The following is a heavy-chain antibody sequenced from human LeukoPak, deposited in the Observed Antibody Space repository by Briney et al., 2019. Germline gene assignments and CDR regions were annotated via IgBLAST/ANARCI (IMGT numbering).Heavy chain of an antibody. D-gene: IGHD4-11*01. Sequence: ASVKVSCKVSGYTLTELSMHWVRQAPGKGLEWMGGFDPEDGETIYAQKFQGRVTMTEDTSTDTAYMELSSLRSEDTAVYYRATGHSNYANRYYYMDVWGKGTTVTVSS. CDR3: ATGHSNYANRYYYMDV. CDR2: FDPEDGET. V-gene: IGHV1-24*01. CDR1: GYTLTELS. J-gene: IGHJ6*03.